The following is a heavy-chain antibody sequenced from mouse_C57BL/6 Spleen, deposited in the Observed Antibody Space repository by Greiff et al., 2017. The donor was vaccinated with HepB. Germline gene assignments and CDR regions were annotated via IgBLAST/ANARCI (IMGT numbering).Heavy chain of an antibody. J-gene: IGHJ2*01. CDR1: GYTFTSYW. Sequence: QVHVKQPGAELVKPGASVKMSCKASGYTFTSYWITWVKQRPGQGLEWIGDIYPGSGSTNYNEKFKSKATLTVDTSSSTAYMQLSSLTSEDSAVYYCARRVIYYDYDKDYFDYWGQGTTLTVSS. D-gene: IGHD2-4*01. CDR2: IYPGSGST. CDR3: ARRVIYYDYDKDYFDY. V-gene: IGHV1-55*01.